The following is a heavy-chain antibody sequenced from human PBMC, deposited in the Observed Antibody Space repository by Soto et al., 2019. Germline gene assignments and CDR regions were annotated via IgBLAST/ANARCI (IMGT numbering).Heavy chain of an antibody. CDR3: ARHIAVAGTRGFEY. V-gene: IGHV4-4*02. Sequence: QVELQESGPGLVKTSGALSLTCAVSGGSISSGHWWSWVRQPPGEGLEWIGETFQSGTTNYNPSVESRTITSMDKSKNQSSLEVVTVTAADRAVYFCARHIAVAGTRGFEYWGQGTLVTVSS. J-gene: IGHJ4*02. CDR2: TFQSGTT. CDR1: GGSISSGHW. D-gene: IGHD6-19*01.